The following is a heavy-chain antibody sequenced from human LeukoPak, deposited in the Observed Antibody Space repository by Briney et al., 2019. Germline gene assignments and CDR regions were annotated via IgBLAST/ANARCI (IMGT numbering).Heavy chain of an antibody. V-gene: IGHV1-69*13. CDR1: GGTFSSYA. J-gene: IGHJ6*02. CDR2: IIPIFGTA. CDR3: ARAGVVDPEWLLVYYYGMDV. D-gene: IGHD3-3*01. Sequence: SVKVSCKASGGTFSSYAISWVRQAPGQGLEWMGGIIPIFGTANYAQKFQGRVTITADESTSTAYMELSNLRSEDTAVYYCARAGVVDPEWLLVYYYGMDVWGQGTTVTVSS.